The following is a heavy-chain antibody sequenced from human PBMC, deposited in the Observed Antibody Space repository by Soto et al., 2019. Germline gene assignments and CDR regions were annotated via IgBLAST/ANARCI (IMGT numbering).Heavy chain of an antibody. Sequence: TGGSLRRSCAASGFTFSSYAMSWVRHARGKGLEWVSALSGSGGSTYYADSVKGRFTISRDNSKNPLYLQMTSPRAEDTAVYYCAKVRHSTADPQDIWGQGNPVTVSS. V-gene: IGHV3-23*01. CDR3: AKVRHSTADPQDI. CDR1: GFTFSSYA. CDR2: LSGSGGST. D-gene: IGHD3-10*01. J-gene: IGHJ6*02.